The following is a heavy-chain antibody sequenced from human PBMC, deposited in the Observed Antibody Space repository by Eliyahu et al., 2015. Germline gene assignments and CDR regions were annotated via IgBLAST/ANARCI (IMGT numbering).Heavy chain of an antibody. Sequence: EVQLVESGGGLVQPGGSXRLSCAASGFXFXXYWMSWXRQAPGKGLXWVXNIKQXGSEKXYVDSVKGRFTISRDNAKTSLYLQMNSLRAEDTAVYYCARGNVGWFGEFGSWFDPWGQGTLVTVSS. CDR3: ARGNVGWFGEFGSWFDP. J-gene: IGHJ5*02. V-gene: IGHV3-7*01. CDR1: GFXFXXYW. D-gene: IGHD3-10*01. CDR2: IKQXGSEK.